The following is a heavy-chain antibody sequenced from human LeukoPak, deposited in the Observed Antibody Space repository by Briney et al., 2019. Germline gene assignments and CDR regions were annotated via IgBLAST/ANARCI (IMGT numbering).Heavy chain of an antibody. J-gene: IGHJ4*02. Sequence: SETLSLTCIVSGDSISTYYWSWIRQSAGKGLEWIGRIYTSGGAKYSSSLKSRATISVDETKNQVSLRLTSVTAADTAVYYCARELQLRVWGQGTLVTVSS. D-gene: IGHD1-7*01. CDR3: ARELQLRV. CDR2: IYTSGGA. CDR1: GDSISTYY. V-gene: IGHV4-4*07.